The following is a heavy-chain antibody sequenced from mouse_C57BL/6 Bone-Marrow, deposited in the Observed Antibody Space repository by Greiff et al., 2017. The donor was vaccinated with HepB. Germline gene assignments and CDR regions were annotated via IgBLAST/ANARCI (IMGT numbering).Heavy chain of an antibody. CDR3: ARDYYGSCAMDY. CDR1: GYSITSGYY. CDR2: ISYDGSN. V-gene: IGHV3-6*01. D-gene: IGHD1-1*01. J-gene: IGHJ4*01. Sequence: EVKLVESGPGLVKPSQSLSLTCSVTGYSITSGYYWNWIRQFPGNKLEWMGYISYDGSNNYNPSLKNRISITRDTSKNQFFLKLNSVTTEDTATYYCARDYYGSCAMDYWGQGTSVTVSS.